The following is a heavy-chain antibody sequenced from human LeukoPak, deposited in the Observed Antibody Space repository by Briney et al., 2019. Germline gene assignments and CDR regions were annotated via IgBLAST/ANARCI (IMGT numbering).Heavy chain of an antibody. CDR3: ARASPEYYYGSGQGSAEEAFDI. D-gene: IGHD3-10*01. Sequence: PGGSLRLSCAASGSTFSDYYMSWIRQAPGKGLEWVSYISSSGSTIYYADSVKGRFTISRDNAKNSLYLQMNSLRAEDTAVYYCARASPEYYYGSGQGSAEEAFDIWGQGTMVTVSS. CDR1: GSTFSDYY. J-gene: IGHJ3*02. CDR2: ISSSGSTI. V-gene: IGHV3-11*01.